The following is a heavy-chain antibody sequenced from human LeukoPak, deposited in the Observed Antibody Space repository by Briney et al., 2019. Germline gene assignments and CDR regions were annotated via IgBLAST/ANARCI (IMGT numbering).Heavy chain of an antibody. Sequence: ASVKVSCKASGHTFTGYYMHWVRQAPGQGLEWMGWINPNSGGTNYAQKFQGRVTMTRDTSISTAYMELSILRSDDTAVYYCARGRGIVGASGFDPWGQGTLVTVSS. CDR3: ARGRGIVGASGFDP. J-gene: IGHJ5*02. CDR1: GHTFTGYY. V-gene: IGHV1-2*02. D-gene: IGHD1-26*01. CDR2: INPNSGGT.